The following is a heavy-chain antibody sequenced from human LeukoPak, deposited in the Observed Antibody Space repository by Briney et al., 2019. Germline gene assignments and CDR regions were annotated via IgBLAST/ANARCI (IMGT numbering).Heavy chain of an antibody. CDR2: IIPILGIA. Sequence: SVKVSCKASGYTFTSYGISWVRQAPGQGLEWMGRIIPILGIANYAQKFQGRVTITADKSTSTAYMELSSLRSEDTAVYYCASGAGGYCSGGSCYPGYYGMDVWGQGTTVTVSS. V-gene: IGHV1-69*04. CDR3: ASGAGGYCSGGSCYPGYYGMDV. J-gene: IGHJ6*02. D-gene: IGHD2-15*01. CDR1: GYTFTSYG.